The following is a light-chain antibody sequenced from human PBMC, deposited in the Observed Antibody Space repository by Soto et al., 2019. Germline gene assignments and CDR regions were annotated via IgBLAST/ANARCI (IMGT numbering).Light chain of an antibody. CDR1: SSDIAIYNF. Sequence: QSALTQPASVSGPPGQSITISCTGTSSDIAIYNFVSWYQQHPGKAPRLMIFQVTNRPSGVSTRFSGSKSGNTASLTISGLQAEDEADYYCSSYTDSTDYVFGTGTKVTVL. CDR2: QVT. V-gene: IGLV2-14*01. J-gene: IGLJ1*01. CDR3: SSYTDSTDYV.